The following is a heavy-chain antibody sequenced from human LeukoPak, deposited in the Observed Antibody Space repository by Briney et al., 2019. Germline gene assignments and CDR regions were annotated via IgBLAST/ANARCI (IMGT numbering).Heavy chain of an antibody. CDR2: ISWNSGSI. J-gene: IGHJ4*02. D-gene: IGHD3-10*01. CDR1: GFTFDDYA. CDR3: AKSRDYYYGSGNFDY. Sequence: GRSLRLSCAASGFTFDDYAMHWVRQAPGKSLEWVSGISWNSGSIGYADSVKGRFTISRDNAKNSLYLQMNSLRAEDMALYYCAKSRDYYYGSGNFDYWGQGTPVTVSS. V-gene: IGHV3-9*03.